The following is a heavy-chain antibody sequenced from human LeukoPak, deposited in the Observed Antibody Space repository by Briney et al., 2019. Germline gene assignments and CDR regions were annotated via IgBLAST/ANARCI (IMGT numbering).Heavy chain of an antibody. J-gene: IGHJ4*02. CDR3: ARGIAVAGNSGDYFDY. CDR1: GFTVSSNY. CDR2: IYSGGST. Sequence: GGSLRLSCAASGFTVSSNYMSWVRQAPVKGLEWVSVIYSGGSTYYADSVKGRFTISRDNSKNTLYLQMNSLRAEDTAVYYCARGIAVAGNSGDYFDYWGQGTLVTVSS. D-gene: IGHD6-19*01. V-gene: IGHV3-53*01.